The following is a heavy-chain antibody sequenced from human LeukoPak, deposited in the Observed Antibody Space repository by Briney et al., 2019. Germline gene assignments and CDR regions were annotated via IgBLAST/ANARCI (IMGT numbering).Heavy chain of an antibody. CDR3: ARDGRGDSGSYTLY. CDR1: GFTFSSYG. Sequence: PGGSLRLSCAASGFTFSSYGMHWVRQAPGKGLEWVAVISYDGSNKYYADSVKGRFTISRDNSKNTLYLQMNSLRAEDTAVYYCARDGRGDSGSYTLYWGQGTLVTVSS. V-gene: IGHV3-30*03. D-gene: IGHD1-26*01. J-gene: IGHJ4*02. CDR2: ISYDGSNK.